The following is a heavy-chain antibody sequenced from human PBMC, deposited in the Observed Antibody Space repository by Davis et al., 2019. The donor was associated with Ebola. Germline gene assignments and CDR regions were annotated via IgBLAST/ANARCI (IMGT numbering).Heavy chain of an antibody. D-gene: IGHD4-17*01. CDR3: ARAGTTVTTYYFDD. CDR2: SYYSRRT. CDR1: GGSTSRYY. J-gene: IGHJ4*02. Sequence: SDTLSLTCTLSGGSTSRYYWSRIRQPPGKGLELIGLSYYSRRTSYNPSLKSRVTISIDTSKNQFSLKLSSVTAADTAVYYCARAGTTVTTYYFDDWGQGTLVTVSS. V-gene: IGHV4-59*12.